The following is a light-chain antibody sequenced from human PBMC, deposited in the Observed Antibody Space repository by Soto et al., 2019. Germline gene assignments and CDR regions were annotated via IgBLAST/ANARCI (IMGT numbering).Light chain of an antibody. CDR2: GAS. Sequence: ETVMTQSPATLSVSPGESATLSCRASHSVGSTLAWYQQKPGRAPRLLIDGASSRATGIPDRFSGSGSGTDFTLTISRLEPEDLAVYYCQQYGSLVTFGQGTKVDIK. V-gene: IGKV3-20*01. CDR1: HSVGST. J-gene: IGKJ1*01. CDR3: QQYGSLVT.